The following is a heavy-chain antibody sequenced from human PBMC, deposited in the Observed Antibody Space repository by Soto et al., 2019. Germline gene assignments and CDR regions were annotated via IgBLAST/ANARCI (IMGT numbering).Heavy chain of an antibody. V-gene: IGHV3-53*01. D-gene: IGHD6-19*01. CDR3: ARDRGWYGLDS. J-gene: IGHJ5*02. CDR1: GFTVSSNY. CDR2: IYSDGRT. Sequence: GGSLRLSCAASGFTVSSNYMTWVRQAPGKGLEWVSIIYSDGRTYYADSVKGRFTISRDNSKNTLYLQMNSLRAEDTAVYYCARDRGWYGLDSWGQGTRVTVSS.